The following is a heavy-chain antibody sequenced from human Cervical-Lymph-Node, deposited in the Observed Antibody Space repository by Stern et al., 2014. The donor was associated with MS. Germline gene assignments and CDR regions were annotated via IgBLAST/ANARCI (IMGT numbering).Heavy chain of an antibody. CDR3: ARSGSYSDAFDI. V-gene: IGHV1-46*01. CDR2: INPSGGST. J-gene: IGHJ3*02. CDR1: GYTFSSYY. D-gene: IGHD1-26*01. Sequence: VQLEESGAEVKKPGASVKVSCKASGYTFSSYYMHWVRQAPGQGLEWMGIINPSGGSTRYAQKFQGRVTMTRDTSTSTVYMELSSQRSEDTAVYYCARSGSYSDAFDIWGQGTMVTVSS.